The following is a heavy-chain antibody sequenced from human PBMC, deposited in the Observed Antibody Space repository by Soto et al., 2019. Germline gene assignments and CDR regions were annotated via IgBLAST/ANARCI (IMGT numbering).Heavy chain of an antibody. CDR3: AREAVAGTDTFDY. CDR1: GGSVSSGSYY. Sequence: SETLSLTCTVSGGSVSSGSYYWSWIRQPPGKGLEWIGYIYYSGSTNYNPSLKSRVTISVDTSKNQFSLKLSSVTAADTAVYYCAREAVAGTDTFDYWGQGTLVTSPQ. CDR2: IYYSGST. V-gene: IGHV4-61*01. J-gene: IGHJ4*02. D-gene: IGHD6-19*01.